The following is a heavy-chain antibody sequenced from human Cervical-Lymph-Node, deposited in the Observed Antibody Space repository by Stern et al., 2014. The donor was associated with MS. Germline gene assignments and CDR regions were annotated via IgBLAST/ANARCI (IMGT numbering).Heavy chain of an antibody. CDR3: ARQGIAVAGSFTFDY. CDR1: GGSISSSSYY. J-gene: IGHJ4*02. Sequence: QVQLQESGPGLVKPSETLSLTCTVSGGSISSSSYYWGWIRQPPGKGLEWIGSIYYSGSTYYNPSLKSRVTTSVDTPTNQFFMQLSSVTAADTAVYYCARQGIAVAGSFTFDYWGQGTLVTVSS. D-gene: IGHD6-19*01. V-gene: IGHV4-39*01. CDR2: IYYSGST.